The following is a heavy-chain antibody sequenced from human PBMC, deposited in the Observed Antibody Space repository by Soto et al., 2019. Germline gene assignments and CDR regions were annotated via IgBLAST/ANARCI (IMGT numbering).Heavy chain of an antibody. D-gene: IGHD3-10*01. CDR3: AKVGYGSGNNIDY. Sequence: QVRLVESGGGVVQPGRSLRLSCVASGFTFITYGMHWVRQAPGKGLEWVAVISYDGSNKYYADSVKGRFTISRDNSKNTLYLQMNSLRAEDTAVYYCAKVGYGSGNNIDYWGQGTLVTVSS. CDR2: ISYDGSNK. J-gene: IGHJ4*02. CDR1: GFTFITYG. V-gene: IGHV3-30*18.